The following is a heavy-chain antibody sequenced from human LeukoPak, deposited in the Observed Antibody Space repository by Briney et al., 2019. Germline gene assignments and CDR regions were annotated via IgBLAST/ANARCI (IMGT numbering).Heavy chain of an antibody. D-gene: IGHD3-9*01. Sequence: SDTLSLTCTVSGGSVSSGDYYWSWIRQPPGKGLEYIGYIYYTGTTNYNPSLKSRVTISVDTSKNQFSLNLSSVTAADTAVYYCARHMFLTGAQRAFEYWGQGTLVTVSS. CDR2: IYYTGTT. CDR3: ARHMFLTGAQRAFEY. CDR1: GGSVSSGDYY. J-gene: IGHJ4*02. V-gene: IGHV4-61*08.